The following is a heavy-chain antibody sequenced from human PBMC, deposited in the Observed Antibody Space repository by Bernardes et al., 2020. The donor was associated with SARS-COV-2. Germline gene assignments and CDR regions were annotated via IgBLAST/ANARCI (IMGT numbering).Heavy chain of an antibody. Sequence: GESLKISCKISGYSFTSYWIAWVRQMPGKGLEWMGVIYPGDSDTRYSPSFQGQVTISADKSISTAYLQWSSLKASDTAMYFCASRITAAGAYYFDYWGQGTLVTVSS. V-gene: IGHV5-51*01. CDR2: IYPGDSDT. D-gene: IGHD6-13*01. J-gene: IGHJ4*02. CDR3: ASRITAAGAYYFDY. CDR1: GYSFTSYW.